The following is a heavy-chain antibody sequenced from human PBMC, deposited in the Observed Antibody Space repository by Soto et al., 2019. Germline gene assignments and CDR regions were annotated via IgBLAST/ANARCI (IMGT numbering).Heavy chain of an antibody. J-gene: IGHJ5*02. D-gene: IGHD2-15*01. CDR2: IYYSGST. CDR1: GGYVTNNNC. Sequence: PSETMCLTWTVAGGYVTNNNCWGWVRKPPGKGLEWIGYIYYSGSTNYNPSLKSRVTISVDTSKNQFSLKLSSVTAADTAVYYCARLEGYCSGGSCPGVDWFDPWGQGTLVTVSS. CDR3: ARLEGYCSGGSCPGVDWFDP. V-gene: IGHV4-59*02.